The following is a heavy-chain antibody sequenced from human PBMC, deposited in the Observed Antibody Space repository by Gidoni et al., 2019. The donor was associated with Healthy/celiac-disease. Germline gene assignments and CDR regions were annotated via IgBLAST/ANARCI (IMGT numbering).Heavy chain of an antibody. CDR1: GFTFSNAW. CDR2: IKSKTDGGTT. Sequence: EVQLVESGGGLVKPGGSRRLSCAASGFTFSNAWMSWVRQAPGKGLEWVGRIKSKTDGGTTDYAAPVKGRFTISRDDSKNTLYLQMNSLKTEDTAVYYCTTEMVYDFWSGPPDYWGQGTLVTVSS. D-gene: IGHD3-3*01. V-gene: IGHV3-15*01. J-gene: IGHJ4*02. CDR3: TTEMVYDFWSGPPDY.